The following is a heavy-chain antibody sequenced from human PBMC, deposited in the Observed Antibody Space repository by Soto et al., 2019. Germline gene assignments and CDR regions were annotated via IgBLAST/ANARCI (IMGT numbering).Heavy chain of an antibody. CDR3: VRVVAIPGYPDN. J-gene: IGHJ4*03. CDR2: IVPIVDTS. V-gene: IGHV1-69*12. CDR1: GSTFSSYA. Sequence: QVKLVHSGAEAGSPASSVKVSCKTSGSTFSSYAISWVQQAPGQGLEWMGGIVPIVDTSTYAQKLQGRVMLTADESTSTVYMQLSSLRSDDTAVYYFVRVVAIPGYPDNLDQGNLVTISS. D-gene: IGHD2-15*01.